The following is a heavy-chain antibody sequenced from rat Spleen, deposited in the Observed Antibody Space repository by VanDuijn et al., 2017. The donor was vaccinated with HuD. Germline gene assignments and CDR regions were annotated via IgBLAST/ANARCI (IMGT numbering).Heavy chain of an antibody. CDR3: TRHFSPADYYSSFPVLY. Sequence: EVQLVESDGGLVQPGRSLKLSCAASGFTFSDYYMAWVRQAPAKGLEWVASISTGAGNTYYRDSVKGRFTFSRDNAKTTLYLQMDSLRSEDTATYYCTRHFSPADYYSSFPVLYWGQGTLVTVSS. J-gene: IGHJ3*01. CDR2: ISTGAGNT. D-gene: IGHD1-2*01. V-gene: IGHV5-25*01. CDR1: GFTFSDYY.